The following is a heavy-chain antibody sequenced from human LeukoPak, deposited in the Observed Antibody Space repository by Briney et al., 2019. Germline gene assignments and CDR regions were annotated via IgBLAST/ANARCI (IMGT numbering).Heavy chain of an antibody. CDR3: ARRWFGELEYYFDY. V-gene: IGHV5-51*01. J-gene: IGHJ4*02. CDR1: GYRFTSYW. Sequence: GESLKISFKGSGYRFTSYWIGWVRPMPGKGLEWMGIIYPGDSDTRYSPSFQGQVTISADKSINTAYLQWSSLKASDTAMYYCARRWFGELEYYFDYWGQGTLVTVSS. D-gene: IGHD3-10*01. CDR2: IYPGDSDT.